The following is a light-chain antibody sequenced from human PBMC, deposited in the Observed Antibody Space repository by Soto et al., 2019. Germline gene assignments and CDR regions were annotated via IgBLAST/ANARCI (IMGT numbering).Light chain of an antibody. CDR2: DAS. CDR1: QSVSSSY. CDR3: QQYGTSTGT. V-gene: IGKV3-20*01. J-gene: IGKJ1*01. Sequence: TQWLLTLSLSPGERDTLSCRASQSVSSSYLAWYQQKPGQAPRLLIYDASSRAPGIPDRFSGSGSGTDFALTISRLEPGDFAVYYCQQYGTSTGTFGQGTKVDI.